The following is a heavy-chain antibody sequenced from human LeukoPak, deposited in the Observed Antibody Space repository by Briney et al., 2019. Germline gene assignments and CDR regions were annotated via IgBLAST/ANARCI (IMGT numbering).Heavy chain of an antibody. Sequence: SETLSLTCAVYGGSFSGYYWSWIRQPPGKGLEWIGEINHSGSTNYNPSLKSRVTISVDTSKNQFSLKLSSVTAADTAVYYCASVTPYYGVDVWGQGTTVTVSS. J-gene: IGHJ6*02. CDR1: GGSFSGYY. CDR3: ASVTPYYGVDV. V-gene: IGHV4-34*01. CDR2: INHSGST.